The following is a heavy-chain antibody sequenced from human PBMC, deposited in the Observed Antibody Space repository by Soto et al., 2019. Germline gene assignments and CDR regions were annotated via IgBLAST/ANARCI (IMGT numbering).Heavy chain of an antibody. CDR3: ARGRRYTF. V-gene: IGHV1-46*01. CDR1: GYPFTHYY. CDR2: INPDGGAT. J-gene: IGHJ4*02. Sequence: QVQVVQSGAEVKKPGASVSISCKTSGYPFTHYYMSWVRQAPGRGLEWMGKINPDGGATTFAQNFLGRLTITSDASTTTVYMEMSSLTSDDTAVYFCARGRRYTFWGQGTLVSVSS. D-gene: IGHD1-1*01.